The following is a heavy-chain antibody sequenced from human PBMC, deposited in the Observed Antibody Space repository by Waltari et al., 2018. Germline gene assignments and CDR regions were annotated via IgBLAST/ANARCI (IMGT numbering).Heavy chain of an antibody. CDR3: ARDRPTRGVGASWFDP. V-gene: IGHV4-61*02. Sequence: QVQLQESGPGLVKPSQTLSLTCTVSGGSISSGSYYWSWIRQPAGKGLEWIGRIYTSGSTNYHPSLKSRVTIPVDTSKNQFSLKLSSVTAADTAVYYCARDRPTRGVGASWFDPWGQGTLVTVSS. J-gene: IGHJ5*02. CDR2: IYTSGST. CDR1: GGSISSGSYY. D-gene: IGHD1-26*01.